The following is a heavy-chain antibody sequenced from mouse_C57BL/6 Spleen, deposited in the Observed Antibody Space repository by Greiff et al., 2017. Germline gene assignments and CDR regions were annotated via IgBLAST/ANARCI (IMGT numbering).Heavy chain of an antibody. J-gene: IGHJ4*01. Sequence: EGQLQQSGPELVKPGASVKISCKASGYSFTDYNMNWVKQSNGKSLEWIGVINPNYGTTSYNQKFKGKATLTVDQSSSTAYMQLNSLTSEVSAVYYCARCEAYYSNYVPMDYWGQGTSVTVSS. D-gene: IGHD2-5*01. CDR1: GYSFTDYN. CDR2: INPNYGTT. V-gene: IGHV1-39*01. CDR3: ARCEAYYSNYVPMDY.